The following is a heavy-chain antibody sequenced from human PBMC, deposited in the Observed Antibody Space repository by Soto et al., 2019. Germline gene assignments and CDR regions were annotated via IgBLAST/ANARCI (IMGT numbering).Heavy chain of an antibody. CDR2: INIGNGNT. J-gene: IGHJ6*02. V-gene: IGHV1-3*04. CDR1: GYTFTYYP. D-gene: IGHD5-12*01. CDR3: AREGGYGLPEYHGMDV. Sequence: ASVTVYCTASGYTFTYYPIHWVREDTGQRLEWMGWINIGNGNTDYSQKFQGRVTITRDTSASTAYMELSSLRSEDTAVYYCAREGGYGLPEYHGMDVWGQGTTVTVSS.